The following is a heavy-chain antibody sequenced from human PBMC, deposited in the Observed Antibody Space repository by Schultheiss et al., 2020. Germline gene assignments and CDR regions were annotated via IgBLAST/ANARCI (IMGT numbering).Heavy chain of an antibody. V-gene: IGHV3-66*01. CDR2: IYSGRST. CDR1: GFTFTRYS. J-gene: IGHJ6*02. D-gene: IGHD6-6*01. Sequence: GGSLRLSCAASGFTFTRYSMNWVRQAPGKGPEWVSVIYSGRSTYYADSVKGRFTISRDNSKNTLYLQMNSLRAEDTAVYYCARDRVEYSSSSQVSDYYYYGMDVWGQGTTVTVSS. CDR3: ARDRVEYSSSSQVSDYYYYGMDV.